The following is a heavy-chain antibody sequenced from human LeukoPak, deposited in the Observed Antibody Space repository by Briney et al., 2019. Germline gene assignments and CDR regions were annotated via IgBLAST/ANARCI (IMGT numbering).Heavy chain of an antibody. Sequence: PGGSLRLSCAASGFTFSSYWMSWVRQAPGKGLEWVANIKQDGSEKYYVDSVKGRFTVSRDNAKNSLYLQMNSLRAEDTAVYYCARQWELFHFDYWGQGTLVTVSS. J-gene: IGHJ4*02. V-gene: IGHV3-7*01. CDR3: ARQWELFHFDY. CDR2: IKQDGSEK. D-gene: IGHD1-26*01. CDR1: GFTFSSYW.